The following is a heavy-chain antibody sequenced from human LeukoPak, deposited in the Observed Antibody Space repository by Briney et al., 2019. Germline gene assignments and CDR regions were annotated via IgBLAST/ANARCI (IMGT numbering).Heavy chain of an antibody. CDR1: GFTFSSYA. D-gene: IGHD6-13*01. V-gene: IGHV3-30-3*01. J-gene: IGHJ4*02. Sequence: GGSLRLSCAASGFTFSSYAMHWVRQAPGKGLEWVAVISYDGSNKYYADSVKGRFTISRDNSKNTLYLQMNSLRAEDTAVYYCARLIAAAGTDDYWGQGTLVTVSS. CDR3: ARLIAAAGTDDY. CDR2: ISYDGSNK.